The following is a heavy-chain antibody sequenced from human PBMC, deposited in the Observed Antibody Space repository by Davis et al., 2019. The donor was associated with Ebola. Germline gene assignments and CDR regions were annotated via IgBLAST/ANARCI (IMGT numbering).Heavy chain of an antibody. J-gene: IGHJ5*02. CDR3: ARDVRSNYFWFDP. CDR1: GYTFTSYD. V-gene: IGHV1-46*01. CDR2: INPSGGST. D-gene: IGHD4-11*01. Sequence: ASVKVSCKASGYTFTSYDINWVRQAPGQGLEWMGIINPSGGSTSYAQKFQGRVTMTRDTSTSTVYMELSSLRSEDTAVYYCARDVRSNYFWFDPWGQGTLVTVSS.